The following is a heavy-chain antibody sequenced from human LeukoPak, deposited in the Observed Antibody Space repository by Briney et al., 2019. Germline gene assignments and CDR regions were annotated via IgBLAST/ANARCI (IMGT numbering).Heavy chain of an antibody. CDR3: ARLPANYDIVTGYIYYFDY. D-gene: IGHD3-9*01. CDR2: IYYSGST. J-gene: IGHJ4*02. V-gene: IGHV4-59*01. CDR1: GGSISSYY. Sequence: SETLSLTCTVSGGSISSYYWSWIRQPPGKGLEWIGYIYYSGSTNYNPSLKSRVTISVDTSKNQFSLKLSSVTAADTAVYYCARLPANYDIVTGYIYYFDYWGQGTLVTVSS.